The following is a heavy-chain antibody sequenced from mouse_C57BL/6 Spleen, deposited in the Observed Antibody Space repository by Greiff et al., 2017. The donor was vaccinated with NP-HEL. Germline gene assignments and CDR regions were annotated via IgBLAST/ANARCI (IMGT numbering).Heavy chain of an antibody. V-gene: IGHV1-80*01. CDR3: EGYYGSSYKWYFDV. Sequence: VNLVESGAELVKPGASVKISCKASGYAFSSYWMNWVKQRPGKGLEWIGQIYPGDGDTNYNGKFKGKATLTADKSSSPAYMQLSSLTSEDSAVYFCEGYYGSSYKWYFDVWGTGTTVTVSS. CDR1: GYAFSSYW. D-gene: IGHD1-1*01. J-gene: IGHJ1*03. CDR2: IYPGDGDT.